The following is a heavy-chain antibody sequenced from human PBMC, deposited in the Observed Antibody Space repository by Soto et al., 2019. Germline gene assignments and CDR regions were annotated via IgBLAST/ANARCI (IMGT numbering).Heavy chain of an antibody. D-gene: IGHD3-22*01. V-gene: IGHV3-9*01. CDR2: ISWNSGSI. CDR1: GFTFEDYA. Sequence: GGSLRLSCAASGFTFEDYAMHWVRQAPGKGLEWVSGISWNSGSIGYADSVKGRFTISRDNAKNSLYLQMNSLRAEDTALYYCAKDGAPYYDSSGYIDYWGQGTLVTV. J-gene: IGHJ4*02. CDR3: AKDGAPYYDSSGYIDY.